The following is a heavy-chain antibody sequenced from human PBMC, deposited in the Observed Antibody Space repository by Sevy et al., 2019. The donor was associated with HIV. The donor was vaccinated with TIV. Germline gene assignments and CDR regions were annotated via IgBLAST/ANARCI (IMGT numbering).Heavy chain of an antibody. D-gene: IGHD3-22*01. CDR3: ASLPNNYYDSSGSSGDDASDI. J-gene: IGHJ3*02. CDR2: IWNDRSTK. V-gene: IGHV3-33*01. CDR1: GFTFSSYG. Sequence: GGSLRLSCGASGFTFSSYGMHWVRQAPGKGLEWVAVIWNDRSTKHYADSVKGRFTSSRDNSKNTLYLQMNSLRAEDTAVYYCASLPNNYYDSSGSSGDDASDIWGQGTMVTVSS.